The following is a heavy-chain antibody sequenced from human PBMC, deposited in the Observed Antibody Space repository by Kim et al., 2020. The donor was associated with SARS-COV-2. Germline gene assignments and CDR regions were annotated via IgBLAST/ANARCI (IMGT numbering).Heavy chain of an antibody. J-gene: IGHJ4*02. Sequence: GGSLRLSCAASGFTFSSYSMNWVRQAPGKGLEWVSSISSSSSYIYYADSVKGRFTISRDNAKNSLYLQMNSLRAEDTAVYYCARVIGWLWVYFDYWGQGTLVTVSS. CDR2: ISSSSSYI. V-gene: IGHV3-21*01. CDR3: ARVIGWLWVYFDY. D-gene: IGHD3-22*01. CDR1: GFTFSSYS.